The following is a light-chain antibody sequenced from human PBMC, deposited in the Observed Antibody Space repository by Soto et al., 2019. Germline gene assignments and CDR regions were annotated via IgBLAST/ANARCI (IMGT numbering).Light chain of an antibody. Sequence: EIVLTQSPGTLSLSPGDRATLSCGASQSVSSSDLAWYQQKPGQAPRLLIYGASTRATGIPDRFSGSGSGTDFTLTIGRLEPEDFAVYYCQQYGGSPLYTFGQGTKLEIK. CDR3: QQYGGSPLYT. CDR2: GAS. V-gene: IGKV3-20*01. CDR1: QSVSSSD. J-gene: IGKJ2*01.